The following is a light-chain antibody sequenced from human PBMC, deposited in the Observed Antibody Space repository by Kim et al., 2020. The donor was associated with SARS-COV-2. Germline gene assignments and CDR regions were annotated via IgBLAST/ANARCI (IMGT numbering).Light chain of an antibody. Sequence: RVTIYCTGISSNSLVGYEVLWYQQLPGTAPKLLIYGDINRPSGVPDRFSGSKSGNSASLAITGRQTEDEADYYCQSYDNSLSGYVFGTGTKVTVL. CDR2: GDI. CDR1: SSNSLVGYE. J-gene: IGLJ1*01. CDR3: QSYDNSLSGYV. V-gene: IGLV1-40*01.